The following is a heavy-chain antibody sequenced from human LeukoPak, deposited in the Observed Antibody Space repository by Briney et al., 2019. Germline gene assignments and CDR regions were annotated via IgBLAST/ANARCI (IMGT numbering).Heavy chain of an antibody. CDR2: ISGSGGST. Sequence: GGSLRLSCAASGFTFRSYAMSWVRQAPGKGLEWVSAISGSGGSTYYADSVKGRFTISRDNSKNTLCLQMNSLRAEDTAVYCCASPGYSSSWYSGFDPWGQGALVTVSS. D-gene: IGHD6-13*01. J-gene: IGHJ5*02. CDR1: GFTFRSYA. V-gene: IGHV3-23*01. CDR3: ASPGYSSSWYSGFDP.